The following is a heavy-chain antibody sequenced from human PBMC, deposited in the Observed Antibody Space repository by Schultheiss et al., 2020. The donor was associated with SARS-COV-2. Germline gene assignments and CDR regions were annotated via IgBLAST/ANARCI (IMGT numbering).Heavy chain of an antibody. CDR2: IGTAGDT. J-gene: IGHJ4*02. CDR3: ARHWEWAWDF. Sequence: GGSLRLSCATSGFTFSSYDMHWVRQPTGKGLQWISTIGTAGDTYYQDSVKGRFTISRDNAKNSLFLDMNYLRDDDTAVYYCARHWEWAWDFWGLGTQVTVSS. V-gene: IGHV3-13*04. D-gene: IGHD7-27*01. CDR1: GFTFSSYD.